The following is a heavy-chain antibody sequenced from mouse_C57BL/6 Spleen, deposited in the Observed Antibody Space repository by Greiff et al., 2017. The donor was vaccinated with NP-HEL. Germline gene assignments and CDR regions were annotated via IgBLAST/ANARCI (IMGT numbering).Heavy chain of an antibody. V-gene: IGHV1-59*01. J-gene: IGHJ1*03. CDR1: GYTFTSYW. CDR2: IDPSDSYT. D-gene: IGHD4-1*01. CDR3: ARSRGDWDRWYFDV. Sequence: QVQLQQPGAELVRPGTSVKLSCKASGYTFTSYWMHWVKQRPGQGLEWIGVIDPSDSYTNYNQKFKGKATLTVDTSSSTAYMQLSSLTSEDSAVYYCARSRGDWDRWYFDVWGTGTTVTVSS.